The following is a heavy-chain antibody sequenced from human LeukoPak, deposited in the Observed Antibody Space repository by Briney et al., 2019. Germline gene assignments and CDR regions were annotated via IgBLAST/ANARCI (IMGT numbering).Heavy chain of an antibody. CDR2: IYPGDSDT. Sequence: GESLKISCKGSGYSFTSYWIGWVRQMPGKGLEWMGIIYPGDSDTRYSPSFQGQVTISADKSISTAYLQWSSLKTSDTAMYYCARRVAVTGDWFDPWGQGTLVTVSS. J-gene: IGHJ5*02. D-gene: IGHD6-19*01. V-gene: IGHV5-51*01. CDR1: GYSFTSYW. CDR3: ARRVAVTGDWFDP.